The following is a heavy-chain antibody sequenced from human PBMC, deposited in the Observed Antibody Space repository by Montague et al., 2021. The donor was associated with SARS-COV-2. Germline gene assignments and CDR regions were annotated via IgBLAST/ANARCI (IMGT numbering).Heavy chain of an antibody. Sequence: SLRLSCAASGFTFSRYAMHWVRQAPGKGLEWVAVISYDVSNKNXXXSXXXRFXISRDNSKNTLYLQLHSLRGEDTAVSYCARDFNVNGRSGWHYYYYGMDVWGQGTTVTVSS. J-gene: IGHJ6*02. CDR1: GFTFSRYA. D-gene: IGHD6-19*01. V-gene: IGHV3-30-3*01. CDR3: ARDFNVNGRSGWHYYYYGMDV. CDR2: ISYDVSNK.